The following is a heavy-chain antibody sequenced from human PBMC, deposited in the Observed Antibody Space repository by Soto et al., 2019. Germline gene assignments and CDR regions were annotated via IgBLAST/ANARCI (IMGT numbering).Heavy chain of an antibody. J-gene: IGHJ6*02. CDR3: GRRGGGSSSWYNYYYGMDV. V-gene: IGHV1-8*01. CDR2: MNPNSGNT. D-gene: IGHD6-13*01. CDR1: GYTFTSYD. Sequence: GASVKVSCKASGYTFTSYDINWVRQATGQGLEWMGWMNPNSGNTGYAQKYQGRVTMTRNTSISTAYMELSSLRSEDTAVYYCGRRGGGSSSWYNYYYGMDVWGQGTTVTVSS.